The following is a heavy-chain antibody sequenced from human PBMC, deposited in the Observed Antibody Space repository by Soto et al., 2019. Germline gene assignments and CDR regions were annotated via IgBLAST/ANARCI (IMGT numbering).Heavy chain of an antibody. CDR3: AKALGNSYSSGWPSTIDY. CDR1: GFTFSSYA. D-gene: IGHD6-19*01. V-gene: IGHV3-23*01. Sequence: GGSLRLSCAASGFTFSSYAMSWVRQAPGKGLEWVSAISGSGGSTYYADSVKGRFTISRDNSKNTLYLQMNSLRAEDTAVYYCAKALGNSYSSGWPSTIDYWGQGTLVTVPS. J-gene: IGHJ4*02. CDR2: ISGSGGST.